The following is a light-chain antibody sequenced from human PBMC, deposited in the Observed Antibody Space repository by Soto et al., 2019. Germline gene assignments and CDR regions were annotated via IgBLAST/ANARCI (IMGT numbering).Light chain of an antibody. J-gene: IGKJ2*01. Sequence: DIVLTQSPGTLSLSPGERATLSCRASQSVSSSYFAWYQQKPGQAPRLLIYAAPRRASGIPDRFSGSGSGTDFTLTINRLEPEDFAVYYCQQYGALPYTFGQGTKLEIK. CDR1: QSVSSSY. CDR3: QQYGALPYT. CDR2: AAP. V-gene: IGKV3-20*01.